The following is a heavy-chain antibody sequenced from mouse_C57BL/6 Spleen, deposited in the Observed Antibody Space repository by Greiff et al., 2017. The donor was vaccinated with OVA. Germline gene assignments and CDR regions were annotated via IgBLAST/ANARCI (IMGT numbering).Heavy chain of an antibody. D-gene: IGHD2-2*01. CDR1: GYAFSSSW. Sequence: VQLQQSGPELVKPGASVKISCKASGYAFSSSWMNWVKQRPGKGLEWIGRIYPGDGDTNYNGKFKGKATLTADESSSTAYMQLSSLTSEDSAVYFCAGYYGYEGAMDYWGQGTSVTVSS. V-gene: IGHV1-82*01. CDR2: IYPGDGDT. J-gene: IGHJ4*01. CDR3: AGYYGYEGAMDY.